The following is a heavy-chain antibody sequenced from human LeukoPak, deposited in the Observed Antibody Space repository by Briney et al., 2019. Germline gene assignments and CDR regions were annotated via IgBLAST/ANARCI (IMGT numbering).Heavy chain of an antibody. CDR1: GFTFSSYA. CDR2: ISGSGGST. D-gene: IGHD6-13*01. J-gene: IGHJ4*02. CDR3: ARWAGTRGSSSPFDY. V-gene: IGHV3-23*01. Sequence: QPGRSLRLSCAASGFTFSSYAMSWVRQAPGKRLEWVSAISGSGGSTYYADSVKGRFTISRDNSKNTLYLQMNSLRAEDTAVYYCARWAGTRGSSSPFDYWGQGTLVTVSS.